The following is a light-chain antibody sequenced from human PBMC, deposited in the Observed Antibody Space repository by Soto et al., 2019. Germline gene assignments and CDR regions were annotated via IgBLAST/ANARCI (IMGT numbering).Light chain of an antibody. V-gene: IGKV3-11*01. CDR1: QSVSSY. Sequence: EIVLTQSPATLSLSPGERATLSCRASQSVSSYLAWYQQKPGQAPRLLIYDASNRATGIPARFSGSGSGTDFTLTLSSLEPEDFAVYYCQQRSKWPGFGQGTRLEIK. CDR3: QQRSKWPG. CDR2: DAS. J-gene: IGKJ5*01.